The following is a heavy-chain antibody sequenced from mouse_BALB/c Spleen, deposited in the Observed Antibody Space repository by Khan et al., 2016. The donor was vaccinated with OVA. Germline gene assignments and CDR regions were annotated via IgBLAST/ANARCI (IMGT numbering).Heavy chain of an antibody. CDR3: EGGGYNPAMDY. CDR1: GYTFSMYW. D-gene: IGHD1-3*01. Sequence: QVQLQQSGAELMKPGASVTISCKATGYTFSMYWIEWVKQRPGHGLEWIGDILPGSGSTNNNEKFKGKATFTADASSNTAYMQLSSLTSEDSAVYYCEGGGYNPAMDYWGQGTSGTVSA. V-gene: IGHV1-9*01. J-gene: IGHJ4*01. CDR2: ILPGSGST.